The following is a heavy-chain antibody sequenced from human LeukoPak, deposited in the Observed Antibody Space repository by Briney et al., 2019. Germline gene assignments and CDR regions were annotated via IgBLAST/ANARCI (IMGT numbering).Heavy chain of an antibody. CDR3: ARAGWIITSGIDY. CDR1: GGSLSGYY. D-gene: IGHD3-10*01. J-gene: IGHJ4*02. Sequence: SETLSLTCVVSGGSLSGYYLTWIRQPPGKGLEWIGDISHRGATSYNPSLKSRASVYLDTSKNHFTLYLTSVTAADTAVYYCARAGWIITSGIDYWGQGALVTVSS. V-gene: IGHV4-34*01. CDR2: ISHRGAT.